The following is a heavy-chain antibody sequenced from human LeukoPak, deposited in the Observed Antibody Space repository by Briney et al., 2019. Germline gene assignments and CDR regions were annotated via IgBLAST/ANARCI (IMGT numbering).Heavy chain of an antibody. CDR3: ARGDCSGDSCYSIDY. V-gene: IGHV3-74*01. D-gene: IGHD2-15*01. CDR1: GFTFTNYW. Sequence: GGSLRLSCAASGFTFTNYWMHWVRQIPGKGLVWVSRINSDGTTTTYADAVKGRFTISRDNAKNTLYLQMNSLTADDTAIYYCARGDCSGDSCYSIDYWGQGTLVIVSS. CDR2: INSDGTTT. J-gene: IGHJ4*02.